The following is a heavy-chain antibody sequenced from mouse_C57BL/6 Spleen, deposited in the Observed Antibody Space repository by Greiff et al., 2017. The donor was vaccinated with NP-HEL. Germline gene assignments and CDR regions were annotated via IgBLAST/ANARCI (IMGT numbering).Heavy chain of an antibody. CDR2: IYPSDSET. D-gene: IGHD2-13*01. CDR1: GYTFTSYW. V-gene: IGHV1-61*01. J-gene: IGHJ4*01. CDR3: ARTGEDGYAMDY. Sequence: VQLQQPGAELVRPGSSVKLSCKASGYTFTSYWMDWVQQRPGQGLEWIGNIYPSDSETHYTQKFKDKATLTVDKSSSTAYMQLSRLTAEDSEVYDCARTGEDGYAMDYWGQGTSVTVSS.